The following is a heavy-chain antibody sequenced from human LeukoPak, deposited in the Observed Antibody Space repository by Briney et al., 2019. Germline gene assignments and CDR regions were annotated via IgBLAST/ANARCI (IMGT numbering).Heavy chain of an antibody. V-gene: IGHV4-59*08. Sequence: PSETLSLTCAVYGESLNGHYWSWIRQPPGKGLEWIGYIYYSGSTNYNPSLKSRVTISVDTSKNQFSLKLSSVTAADTAVYYCARYESDYYDSSGYLDAFDIWGQGTMVTVSS. D-gene: IGHD3-22*01. J-gene: IGHJ3*02. CDR2: IYYSGST. CDR1: GESLNGHY. CDR3: ARYESDYYDSSGYLDAFDI.